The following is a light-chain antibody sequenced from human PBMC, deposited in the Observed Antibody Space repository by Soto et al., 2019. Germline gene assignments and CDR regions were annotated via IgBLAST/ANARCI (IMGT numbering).Light chain of an antibody. J-gene: IGLJ2*01. CDR1: NSDVGGYHY. CDR2: EVK. CDR3: SSYTTTTSVI. Sequence: QSVLTQPASVSGSPGQSITISCTGTNSDVGGYHYVSWYQQHPGKAPKLIIYEVKKRPSGVSDRFSGSKSLNTASLTISGLQADDEADYYCSSYTTTTSVIFGGGTKLTVL. V-gene: IGLV2-14*01.